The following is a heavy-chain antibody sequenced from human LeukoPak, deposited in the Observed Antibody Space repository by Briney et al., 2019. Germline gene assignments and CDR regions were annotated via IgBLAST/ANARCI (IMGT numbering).Heavy chain of an antibody. Sequence: GRSLRLSCAASGFTFSSYAMHWVRQAPGKGLEWVAVISYDGSNKYYADSVKGRFTISRDNSKNTLYPQMNSLRAEDTAVYYCASLYGDYLYNWFDPWGQGTLVTVSS. J-gene: IGHJ5*02. CDR1: GFTFSSYA. D-gene: IGHD4-17*01. CDR2: ISYDGSNK. CDR3: ASLYGDYLYNWFDP. V-gene: IGHV3-30-3*01.